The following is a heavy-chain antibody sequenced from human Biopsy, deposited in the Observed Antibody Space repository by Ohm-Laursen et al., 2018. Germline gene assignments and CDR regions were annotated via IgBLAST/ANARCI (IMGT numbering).Heavy chain of an antibody. V-gene: IGHV4-34*01. Sequence: GTLSLTCTVSGDSISSYYWSWIRQPPGKGLEWIGQINQSGETKYNPSLQSRVTISAEVSKNQFSLKLRSLTAADTAIYYCGNEVYGRDYWGQGARVTVSS. D-gene: IGHD4-17*01. J-gene: IGHJ4*02. CDR1: GDSISSYY. CDR2: INQSGET. CDR3: GNEVYGRDY.